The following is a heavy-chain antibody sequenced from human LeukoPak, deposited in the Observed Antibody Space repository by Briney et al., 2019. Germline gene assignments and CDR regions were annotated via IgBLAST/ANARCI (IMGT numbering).Heavy chain of an antibody. J-gene: IGHJ5*02. CDR2: IYYSGST. D-gene: IGHD4-17*01. V-gene: IGHV4-59*01. CDR1: GGSISSYY. Sequence: SETLSLTCTVSGGSISSYYWSWIRQPPGKGLEWIGYIYYSGSTNYNPSLKSRVAISVDTSKNQFSLKLSSVTAADTAVYYCARLGTTNWFDPWGQGTLVTVSS. CDR3: ARLGTTNWFDP.